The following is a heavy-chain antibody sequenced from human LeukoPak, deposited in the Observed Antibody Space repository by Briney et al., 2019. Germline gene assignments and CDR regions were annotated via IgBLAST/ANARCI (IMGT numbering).Heavy chain of an antibody. CDR3: ARGDTGGYSSSWYYPY. V-gene: IGHV4-59*01. CDR1: GGSISSYY. CDR2: IYYSGST. D-gene: IGHD6-13*01. J-gene: IGHJ4*02. Sequence: SETLSLTCTVSGGSISSYYWSWIRQPPGKGLEWIGYIYYSGSTNYNPSLKSRVTISVDTSKNQFSLKLSSVTAADTAVYYCARGDTGGYSSSWYYPYWGQGTLVTVSS.